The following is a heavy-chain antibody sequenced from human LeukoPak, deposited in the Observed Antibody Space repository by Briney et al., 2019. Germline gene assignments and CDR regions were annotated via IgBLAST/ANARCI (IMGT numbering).Heavy chain of an antibody. D-gene: IGHD3-3*01. V-gene: IGHV4-59*01. CDR3: ARGYDFWSGYYTPHYYYYYMDV. CDR2: IYYSGST. Sequence: SETLSLTCTVSGGSISSYYWSCIRQPPGKGLEWFGYIYYSGSTNYNPPLKSRVTISVDTSKNQFSLKLSSVTAADTAVYYCARGYDFWSGYYTPHYYYYYMDVWGKGTTVTVSS. CDR1: GGSISSYY. J-gene: IGHJ6*03.